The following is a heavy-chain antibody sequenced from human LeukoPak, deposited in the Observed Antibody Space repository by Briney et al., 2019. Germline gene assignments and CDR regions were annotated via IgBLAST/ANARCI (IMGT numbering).Heavy chain of an antibody. D-gene: IGHD1-20*01. J-gene: IGHJ4*02. CDR2: ISYDGSNK. CDR1: GFTFSSCG. Sequence: GGSLRLSCAASGFTFSSCGMHWVRQAPGKGLEWVAVISYDGSNKYYADSVKGRFTISRDNSKNTLYLQMNSLRAEDTAVYYCAKEINLSFDYWGQGTLVTVSS. V-gene: IGHV3-30*18. CDR3: AKEINLSFDY.